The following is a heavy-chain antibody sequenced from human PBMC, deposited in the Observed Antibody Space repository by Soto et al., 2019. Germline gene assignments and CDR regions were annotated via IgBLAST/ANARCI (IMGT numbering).Heavy chain of an antibody. Sequence: QVQLVQSGAAVKKPGSSVKVSCKASGGTFSSYAISWVRQAPGQGLEWMGGIIPIYGTANYAQKFQGRVTITADESTSTAYMELSSLRSEDTAVYYCARGRITIFGVVISWPGGDYYYGMDVWGQGTTVTVSS. J-gene: IGHJ6*02. CDR1: GGTFSSYA. D-gene: IGHD3-3*01. V-gene: IGHV1-69*12. CDR2: IIPIYGTA. CDR3: ARGRITIFGVVISWPGGDYYYGMDV.